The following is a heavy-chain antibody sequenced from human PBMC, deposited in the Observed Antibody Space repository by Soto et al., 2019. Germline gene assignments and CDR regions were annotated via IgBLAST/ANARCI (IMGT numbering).Heavy chain of an antibody. V-gene: IGHV3-30-3*01. D-gene: IGHD4-17*01. CDR2: ISENGDRQ. J-gene: IGHJ4*02. Sequence: GASLRLSCTASGLTFTSSSFHWVRQAPGKGLEWVAVISENGDRQYSTESVRGRFLISRDSSKNTVYLQMNSLRPEDTGVYFCARRLATTVSALGYWAQGALVTVS. CDR1: GLTFTSSS. CDR3: ARRLATTVSALGY.